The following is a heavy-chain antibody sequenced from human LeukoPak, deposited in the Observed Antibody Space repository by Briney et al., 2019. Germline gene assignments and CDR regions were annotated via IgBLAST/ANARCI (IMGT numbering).Heavy chain of an antibody. V-gene: IGHV4-34*01. Sequence: SETLSLTCAVYGGSFSGYYWSWIRQPPGKGLEWIGEINHSGSTNYNPSLKSRVTISVDTSKNQFSLKLSSVTAADTAVYYCARQRGNWNDEGRDFDYWGQGTLVTVSS. CDR1: GGSFSGYY. CDR2: INHSGST. J-gene: IGHJ4*02. D-gene: IGHD1-1*01. CDR3: ARQRGNWNDEGRDFDY.